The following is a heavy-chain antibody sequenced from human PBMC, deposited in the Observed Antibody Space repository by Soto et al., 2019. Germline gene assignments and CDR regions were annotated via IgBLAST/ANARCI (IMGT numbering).Heavy chain of an antibody. V-gene: IGHV4-59*01. CDR1: GGSIRSYY. J-gene: IGHJ4*02. Sequence: QVQLQESGPGLVKPSETLSLTCTVSGGSIRSYYWSWIRQPPGKGLEWIGHLDYSGSTNYNPSLKSRVTISLDTSKNQFSLKLTSVTAADTAVYYCAGDFPGRDYWGQGTLVTVSS. CDR3: AGDFPGRDY. CDR2: LDYSGST.